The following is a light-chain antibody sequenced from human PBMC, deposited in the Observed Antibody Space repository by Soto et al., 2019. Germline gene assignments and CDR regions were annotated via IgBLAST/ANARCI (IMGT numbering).Light chain of an antibody. J-gene: IGKJ1*01. V-gene: IGKV3-11*01. Sequence: NVLTHSPATLSLSPEKRATLSCRASQNISSYLIWYQQKPGQAPRLLIYDVSNRATGIPARFSGSGSGTDFSLTISSLEPEDFAVYYCQQRSHLPRTFGQGTKVDIK. CDR1: QNISSY. CDR2: DVS. CDR3: QQRSHLPRT.